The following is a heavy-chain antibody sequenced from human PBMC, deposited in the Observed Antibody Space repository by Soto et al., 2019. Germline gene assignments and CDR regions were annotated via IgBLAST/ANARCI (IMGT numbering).Heavy chain of an antibody. V-gene: IGHV1-69*08. CDR3: ARESEDTAMGHDY. CDR1: GGTFSSYT. Sequence: QVQLVQSGAEVKKPGSSVKVSCKASGGTFSSYTISWVRQAPGQGLEWMGRIIPILGIANYAQKFQGRVTITADKSTSTAYMELSSLRSEDTAVYYCARESEDTAMGHDYWGQGTLVTVSS. CDR2: IIPILGIA. D-gene: IGHD5-18*01. J-gene: IGHJ4*02.